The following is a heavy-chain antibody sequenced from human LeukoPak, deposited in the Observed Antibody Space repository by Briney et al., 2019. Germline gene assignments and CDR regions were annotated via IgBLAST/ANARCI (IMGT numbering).Heavy chain of an antibody. Sequence: SETLSLTCIVSRGSISSSSYYWGWIRQPPGKGLEWIGSIYYSGSTYYNPSLKSRVTISVDTSKNQFSLKLSSVTAADTAVYYCARRGVQYYDSSGFQHWGQGTLVTVSS. J-gene: IGHJ1*01. CDR3: ARRGVQYYDSSGFQH. V-gene: IGHV4-39*01. D-gene: IGHD3-22*01. CDR1: RGSISSSSYY. CDR2: IYYSGST.